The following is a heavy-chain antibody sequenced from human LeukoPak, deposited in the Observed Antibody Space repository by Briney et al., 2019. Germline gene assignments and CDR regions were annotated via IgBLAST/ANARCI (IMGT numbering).Heavy chain of an antibody. D-gene: IGHD1-26*01. J-gene: IGHJ4*02. CDR1: GYSFTSSW. CDR2: IYPGDSDT. Sequence: GESLEISCQGSGYSFTSSWIGWVRQMPGKGLEWMGIIYPGDSDTRYSPSFQGQVTISADKSISTAYLQWSSLKASDTAMYYCARFSVGGTYYPNYWGQGTLVSVSS. CDR3: ARFSVGGTYYPNY. V-gene: IGHV5-51*01.